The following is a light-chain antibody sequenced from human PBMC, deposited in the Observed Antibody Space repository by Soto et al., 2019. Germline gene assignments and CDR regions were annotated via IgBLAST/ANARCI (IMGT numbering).Light chain of an antibody. J-gene: IGLJ2*01. CDR3: SSFTSKSSLI. CDR1: MRDVGAYNL. Sequence: QSVLTQPASVSGSPGQSITISCAGTMRDVGAYNLVSWYQQHPGRAPQLILYEVRNRPSGISFRFSGSKSGNTASLTISGLQAEDEADYYCSSFTSKSSLIFGGGTKLTV. V-gene: IGLV2-14*01. CDR2: EVR.